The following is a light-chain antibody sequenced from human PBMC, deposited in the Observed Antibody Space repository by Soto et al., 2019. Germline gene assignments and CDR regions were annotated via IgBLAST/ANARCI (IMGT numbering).Light chain of an antibody. Sequence: QSVLTQPPSMSGAPGQRVTISCSGSGSNIGTNPVSWYQQFPGTTPKLLIFDNDKRPSGIPDRFYASKSGTSAALAITGLQSEDEADYYCATRDTSLRAVVFGGGTKLTVL. J-gene: IGLJ2*01. CDR1: GSNIGTNP. CDR3: ATRDTSLRAVV. CDR2: DND. V-gene: IGLV1-51*01.